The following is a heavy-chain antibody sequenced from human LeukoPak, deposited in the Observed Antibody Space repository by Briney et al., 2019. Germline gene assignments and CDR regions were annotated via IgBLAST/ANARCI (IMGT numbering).Heavy chain of an antibody. CDR3: ARGDYGGNEYYFDY. V-gene: IGHV4-31*03. J-gene: IGHJ4*02. Sequence: KASETLSLTCTVSGGSISSGGYYWSWIRQHLGKGLEWIGYIYYSGSTYYNPSLKSRVTISVDTSKNQFSLKLSSVTAADMAVYYCARGDYGGNEYYFDYWGQGTLVTVSS. CDR1: GGSISSGGYY. D-gene: IGHD4-23*01. CDR2: IYYSGST.